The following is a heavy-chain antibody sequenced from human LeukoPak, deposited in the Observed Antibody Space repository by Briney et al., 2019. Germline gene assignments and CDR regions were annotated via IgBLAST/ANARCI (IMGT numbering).Heavy chain of an antibody. J-gene: IGHJ4*02. CDR1: GFTVSSNY. D-gene: IGHD3-22*01. CDR2: IYRGGST. Sequence: PGGSLRLSCAASGFTVSSNYMSWVRQAPGKGLEWVSVIYRGGSTDYADSVKGRFTISRDNSKNTLYLQMNSLRAEDTAVYYCAKTGHTSAYYSLYYFDYWGQGTLVTVSS. CDR3: AKTGHTSAYYSLYYFDY. V-gene: IGHV3-53*01.